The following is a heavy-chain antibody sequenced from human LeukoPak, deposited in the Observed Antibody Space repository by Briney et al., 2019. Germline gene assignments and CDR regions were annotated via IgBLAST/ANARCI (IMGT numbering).Heavy chain of an antibody. CDR1: GYTFTGYY. J-gene: IGHJ6*03. Sequence: ASVKVSCKASGYTFTGYYMHWVRQAPGQGLEWMGIINPSGGSTSYAQKFQGRVTMTRDMSTSTVYMELSSLRSEDTAVYYCARDGWYYYYYMDVWGKGTTVTVSS. CDR2: INPSGGST. D-gene: IGHD2-2*03. V-gene: IGHV1-46*01. CDR3: ARDGWYYYYYMDV.